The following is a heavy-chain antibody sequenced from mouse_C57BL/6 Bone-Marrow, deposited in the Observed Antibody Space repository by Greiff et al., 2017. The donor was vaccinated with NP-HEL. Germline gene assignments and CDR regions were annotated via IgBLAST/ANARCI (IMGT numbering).Heavy chain of an antibody. Sequence: QVQLQQPGAELVMPGASVKLSCKASGYTFTSYWMHWVKQTPRQGLEWIGAIYPGNGDTSYNQKFKGKATLTVDKSSSTAYMQLSSLTSEDSAVYFCARGGYYYGSSYPDWYFDVWGTGTTVTVSS. CDR3: ARGGYYYGSSYPDWYFDV. J-gene: IGHJ1*03. CDR1: GYTFTSYW. D-gene: IGHD1-1*01. V-gene: IGHV1-12*01. CDR2: IYPGNGDT.